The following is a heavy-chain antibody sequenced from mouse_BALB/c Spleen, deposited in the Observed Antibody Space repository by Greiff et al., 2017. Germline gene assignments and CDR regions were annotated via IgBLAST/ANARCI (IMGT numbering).Heavy chain of an antibody. CDR1: GFNIKDYY. V-gene: IGHV14-1*02. Sequence: VQLQQSGAELVKPGASVKLSCTASGFNIKDYYMHWVKQRPEQGLEWIGWIDPENGNTIYDPKFQGKASITADTSSNTAYLQLSSLTSEDTAVYYCARTPGLGGQGTSVTVSS. CDR3: ARTPGL. D-gene: IGHD3-1*01. J-gene: IGHJ4*01. CDR2: IDPENGNT.